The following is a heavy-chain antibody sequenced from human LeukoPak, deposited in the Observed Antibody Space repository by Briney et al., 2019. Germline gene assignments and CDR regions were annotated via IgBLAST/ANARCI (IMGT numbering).Heavy chain of an antibody. CDR3: SSTISYYDSSGYYYVYLDY. CDR1: GFPFSTYG. D-gene: IGHD3-22*01. Sequence: PGRSPRLSCEASGFPFSTYGMHWVRQAPGKGLEWVAAISYDGSNKYYADSVKGRFTISRDNSKNTLYLQMNSLRAEDTAVYYCSSTISYYDSSGYYYVYLDYWGQGTLVTVSS. CDR2: ISYDGSNK. V-gene: IGHV3-30*03. J-gene: IGHJ4*02.